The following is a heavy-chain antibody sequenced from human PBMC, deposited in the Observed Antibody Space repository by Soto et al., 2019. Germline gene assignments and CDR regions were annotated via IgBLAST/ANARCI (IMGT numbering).Heavy chain of an antibody. CDR2: IIPIFGTA. Sequence: VSCKASGGTFSSYAISWVRQAPGQGLEWMGGIIPIFGTANYAQKFQGRVTITADESTSTAYMELSSLRSEDTAVYYCATQSYYVWGSYRPYYFDYWGQGTLVTVSS. CDR3: ATQSYYVWGSYRPYYFDY. CDR1: GGTFSSYA. D-gene: IGHD3-16*02. J-gene: IGHJ4*02. V-gene: IGHV1-69*01.